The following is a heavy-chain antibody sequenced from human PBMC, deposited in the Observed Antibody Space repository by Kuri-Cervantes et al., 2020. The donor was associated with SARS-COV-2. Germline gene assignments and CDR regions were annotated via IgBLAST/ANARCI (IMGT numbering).Heavy chain of an antibody. CDR3: ASNSNYWYYGMDV. CDR1: GDTFTGYY. Sequence: ASVKVSCKASGDTFTGYYMHWVRQPPGQGLEWMGWINPNSGGTNYAQKFQGRVTMTRDTYISTAYMELSRLRSDDTAVYYCASNSNYWYYGMDVWGQGTTVTVSS. J-gene: IGHJ6*02. V-gene: IGHV1-2*02. CDR2: INPNSGGT. D-gene: IGHD4-11*01.